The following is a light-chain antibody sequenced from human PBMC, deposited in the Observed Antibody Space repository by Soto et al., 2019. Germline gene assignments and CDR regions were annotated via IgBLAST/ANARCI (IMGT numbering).Light chain of an antibody. V-gene: IGLV2-14*03. J-gene: IGLJ2*01. CDR2: DVS. CDR1: SSDVGSYNY. Sequence: QSVLTQPASVSGSPGQSITISCTGTSSDVGSYNYAAWYQQHPGKAPKLIIYDVSNRPSGVSNRFSGSKSGNTASLTISGLQAEDEADYYCSSYTTSHTLAFGGGTKLTVL. CDR3: SSYTTSHTLA.